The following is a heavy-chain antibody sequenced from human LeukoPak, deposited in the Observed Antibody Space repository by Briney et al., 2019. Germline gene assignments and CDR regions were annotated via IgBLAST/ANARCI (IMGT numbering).Heavy chain of an antibody. CDR1: GFTFSSYG. V-gene: IGHV3-33*01. CDR3: ARVRLRSGYDTIDY. Sequence: GGSLRLSCAASGFTFSSYGMHWVRQAPGKGLEWVAVIWDDGITKHYADSVKGRFTISRDNAKNTLYLQMNSLRAEDTAVYYCARVRLRSGYDTIDYWGQGTLVTVSS. D-gene: IGHD5-12*01. CDR2: IWDDGITK. J-gene: IGHJ4*02.